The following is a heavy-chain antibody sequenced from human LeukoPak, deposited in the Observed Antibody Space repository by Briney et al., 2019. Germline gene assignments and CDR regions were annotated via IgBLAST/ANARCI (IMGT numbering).Heavy chain of an antibody. J-gene: IGHJ4*02. CDR3: ARLGY. CDR1: GFTFSSYE. V-gene: IGHV3-48*03. CDR2: ISSSGSNI. Sequence: PGRSLRLSCAASGFTFSSYEMNSVRQARGKGLECVSYISSSGSNIYYADSVKDRFTISRDNAKNALYLQMSSLRAEDTAVYYCARLGYWGQGTLVTVSS.